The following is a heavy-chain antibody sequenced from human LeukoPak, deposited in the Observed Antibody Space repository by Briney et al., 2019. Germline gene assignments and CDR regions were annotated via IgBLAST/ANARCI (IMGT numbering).Heavy chain of an antibody. J-gene: IGHJ6*03. CDR2: ISSSGSTI. CDR1: GFTFSDYY. V-gene: IGHV3-11*01. CDR3: ARSSSYYYDSSGYYQGHYYMDV. D-gene: IGHD3-22*01. Sequence: GGSLRLSCAASGFTFSDYYMSWIRQAPGKGLEWVSYISSSGSTIYYADSVKGRFTISRDNAKNSLYLQMNSLGAEDTAVYYCARSSSYYYDSSGYYQGHYYMDVWGKGTTVTVSS.